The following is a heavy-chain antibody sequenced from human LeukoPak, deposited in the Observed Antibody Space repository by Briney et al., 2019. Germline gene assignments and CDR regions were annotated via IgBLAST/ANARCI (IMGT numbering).Heavy chain of an antibody. CDR3: AKEVTRLDYYYYGMDV. V-gene: IGHV3-30*02. Sequence: GGSLRLSCAASGFTFSSYGMHWVRQAPGKGLEWVAVIWYDGSNKYYADSVKGRFTISRDNSKNTLYLQMNSLRAEDTAVYYCAKEVTRLDYYYYGMDVWGQGTTVTVSS. J-gene: IGHJ6*02. D-gene: IGHD3-16*01. CDR1: GFTFSSYG. CDR2: IWYDGSNK.